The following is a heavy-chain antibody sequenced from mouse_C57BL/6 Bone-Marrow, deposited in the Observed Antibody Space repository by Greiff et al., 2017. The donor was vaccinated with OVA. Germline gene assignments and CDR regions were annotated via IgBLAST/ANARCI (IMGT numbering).Heavy chain of an antibody. Sequence: EVQGVESGPELVKPGASVKISCKASGYSFTGYYMHWVKQSPGNILDWIGYIYPYNGVSSYNQKFKGKATLTVDKSSSTAYMELRSLTSEDSAVYYCARDSYGSSCAAWFAYWGQGTLVTVSA. CDR2: IYPYNGVS. D-gene: IGHD1-1*01. J-gene: IGHJ3*01. CDR1: GYSFTGYY. CDR3: ARDSYGSSCAAWFAY. V-gene: IGHV1-31*01.